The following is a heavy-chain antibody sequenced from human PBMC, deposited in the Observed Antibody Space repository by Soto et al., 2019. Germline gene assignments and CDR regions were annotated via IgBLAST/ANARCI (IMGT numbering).Heavy chain of an antibody. V-gene: IGHV4-39*01. CDR2: IYYSGST. CDR3: ARHADTDTYYYYYGMDV. Sequence: XETLSLPCTVSGGSMSSSSYYWGWIRQPPGKGLEWIGIIYYSGSTYYNPSLKSRVTISVDTSKNQFSLKLSSVTAADTAVYYCARHADTDTYYYYYGMDVWGHGTTVTVSS. J-gene: IGHJ6*02. D-gene: IGHD2-2*02. CDR1: GGSMSSSSYY.